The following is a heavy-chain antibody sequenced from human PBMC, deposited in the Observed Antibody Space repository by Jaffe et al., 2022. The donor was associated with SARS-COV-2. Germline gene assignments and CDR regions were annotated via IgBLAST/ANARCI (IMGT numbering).Heavy chain of an antibody. Sequence: QVQLIQSGGSVVRPGRSLRLSCVASGFTTYGVHWVRQAPGKGLEWVATLSTDGTKKYYADFVNGRFTVSRDISKSTMFLQMNSLRQEDTAVYFCAKRYKVDSGYDSWGQGTMVTVAS. D-gene: IGHD5-12*01. CDR2: LSTDGTKK. V-gene: IGHV3-30*18. CDR3: AKRYKVDSGYDS. J-gene: IGHJ4*02. CDR1: GFTTYG.